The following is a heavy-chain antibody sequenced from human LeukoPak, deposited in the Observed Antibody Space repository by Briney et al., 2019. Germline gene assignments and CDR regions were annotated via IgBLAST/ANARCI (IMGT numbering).Heavy chain of an antibody. Sequence: GGSLRLSCAASGFTVSSSYMSWVRQAPGKGLEWVSAISGSGGSTYYVDSVKGRFTISRDNSKNTLYLQMNSLRAEDTAVYYCAKLPWGTAARPNFGMDYWGQGILITVSS. CDR2: ISGSGGST. J-gene: IGHJ4*02. CDR3: AKLPWGTAARPNFGMDY. V-gene: IGHV3-23*01. CDR1: GFTVSSSY. D-gene: IGHD6-6*01.